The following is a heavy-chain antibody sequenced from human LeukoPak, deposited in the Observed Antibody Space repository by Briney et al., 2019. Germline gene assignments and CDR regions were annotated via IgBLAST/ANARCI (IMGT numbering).Heavy chain of an antibody. CDR1: GGSFSGYY. CDR3: VSRAVAGTPGFDY. Sequence: SETLSLTCAVYGGSFSGYYWSWIRQPPGKGLEWIGEITHSGSTNYNPSLKSRVTISVDTSKNQFSLKLSSVTAADTAVYYCVSRAVAGTPGFDYWGQGTLVTVSS. D-gene: IGHD6-19*01. CDR2: ITHSGST. V-gene: IGHV4-34*01. J-gene: IGHJ4*02.